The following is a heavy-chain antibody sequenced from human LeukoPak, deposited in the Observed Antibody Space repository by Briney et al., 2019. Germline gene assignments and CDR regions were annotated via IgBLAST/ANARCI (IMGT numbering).Heavy chain of an antibody. CDR1: GFTFSHYY. CDR3: TTSPDAFDI. J-gene: IGHJ3*02. Sequence: GGSLRLSCAASGFTFSHYYMSWIRQAPGKWLEWVSYISSSGSTIYYADSVKGRFTISRDNAKNSLYLQMNSLRAEDTAVYYCTTSPDAFDIWGQGTMVTVSS. CDR2: ISSSGSTI. D-gene: IGHD1-26*01. V-gene: IGHV3-11*04.